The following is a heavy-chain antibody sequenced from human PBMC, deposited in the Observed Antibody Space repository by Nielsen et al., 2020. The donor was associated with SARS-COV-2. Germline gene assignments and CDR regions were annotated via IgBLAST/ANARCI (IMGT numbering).Heavy chain of an antibody. CDR1: GFTFSDCA. V-gene: IGHV3-30*18. J-gene: IGHJ4*02. CDR3: AKDPYSGTYRGLGGIDH. CDR2: ISFDGSNK. Sequence: GESLKISCAASGFTFSDCAMHWVRQAPGKGLEWVAVISFDGSNKYYTDSVKGRFTISRDNSKNTVFLQMNSLRVEDTATYYCAKDPYSGTYRGLGGIDHWGQGTLVIVSS. D-gene: IGHD1-26*01.